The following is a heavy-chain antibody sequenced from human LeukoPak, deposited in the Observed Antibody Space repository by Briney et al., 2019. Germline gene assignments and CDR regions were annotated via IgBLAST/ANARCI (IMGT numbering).Heavy chain of an antibody. D-gene: IGHD6-19*01. Sequence: SETLSLTCTVSGGSISSYYWSWIRQPPGKGLEWIGYIYYSGSTNYNPSLKSRVAMSIDTSKNQFSLKLTSVTAADTATYYCAREASLAGFASGLEFNYWGQGILVTVSS. J-gene: IGHJ4*02. V-gene: IGHV4-59*01. CDR2: IYYSGST. CDR3: AREASLAGFASGLEFNY. CDR1: GGSISSYY.